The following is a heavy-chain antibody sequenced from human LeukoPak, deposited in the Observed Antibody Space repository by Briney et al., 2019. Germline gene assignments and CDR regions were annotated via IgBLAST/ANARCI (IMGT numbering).Heavy chain of an antibody. CDR1: GGSFSGYS. Sequence: SETLSLTCAVYGGSFSGYSWSWIRQPPGKGLEWIGEINHSGSTNYNPSLKSRVTISVDTSKNQFSLKLSSVTAADTAVYYCARSSPGYVWGSYPRSFDYWGQGTLVTVSS. CDR2: INHSGST. D-gene: IGHD3-16*02. J-gene: IGHJ4*02. CDR3: ARSSPGYVWGSYPRSFDY. V-gene: IGHV4-34*01.